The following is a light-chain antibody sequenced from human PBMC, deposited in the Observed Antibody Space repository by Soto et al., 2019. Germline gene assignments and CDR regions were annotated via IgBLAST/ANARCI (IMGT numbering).Light chain of an antibody. CDR3: QQYNNWPPRT. V-gene: IGKV3-15*01. CDR2: GAS. Sequence: EIVMTQSPATLSVSPGERATLSCRASQSVSSNLAWYQQKPGQAPRLLIYGASTRATGIPARFSGSGSGTEFTLIFCSLQSEDFAVYYCQQYNNWPPRTFGQGTKVDIK. J-gene: IGKJ1*01. CDR1: QSVSSN.